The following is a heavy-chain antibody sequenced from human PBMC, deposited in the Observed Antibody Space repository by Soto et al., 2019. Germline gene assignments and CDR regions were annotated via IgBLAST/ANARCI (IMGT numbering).Heavy chain of an antibody. CDR1: GFTFSSYA. J-gene: IGHJ4*02. Sequence: GGSLRLSCAASGFTFSSYAMSWVRQAPGKGLEWVSAISGSGGSTYYADSVKGRFTISRDNSKNTLYLQMNSLRAEDTAVYYCAKDPRGYSYGYPSGFDYWGQGTLVTVSS. CDR3: AKDPRGYSYGYPSGFDY. D-gene: IGHD5-18*01. CDR2: ISGSGGST. V-gene: IGHV3-23*01.